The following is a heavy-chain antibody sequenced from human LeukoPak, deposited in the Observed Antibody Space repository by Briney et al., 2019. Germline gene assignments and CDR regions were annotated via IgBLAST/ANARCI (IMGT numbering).Heavy chain of an antibody. CDR2: IKQDGREK. Sequence: GGSLRPSCAASGFTFSSYWMSWVRQAPGKGLEWVANIKQDGREKYYVDSVKGRFTISRDNAKNSLYLQMNSLRAEDTAVYYCARVVSRRVIDWFDPWGQGTLVTVSS. CDR3: ARVVSRRVIDWFDP. CDR1: GFTFSSYW. D-gene: IGHD3-10*01. V-gene: IGHV3-7*03. J-gene: IGHJ5*02.